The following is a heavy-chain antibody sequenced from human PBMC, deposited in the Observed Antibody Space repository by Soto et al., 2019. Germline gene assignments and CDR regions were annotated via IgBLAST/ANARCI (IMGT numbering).Heavy chain of an antibody. Sequence: PGESLKISCKGSGYSFSNWWIAWVRQMPGKGLEYMGIIYPSDSQTRYSPSFQGQVTISADKSISTAYLQWSSLKASDIAIYYCARHGFYGDYSSNYFDPWGQGTLVTFSS. J-gene: IGHJ5*02. CDR1: GYSFSNWW. CDR3: ARHGFYGDYSSNYFDP. D-gene: IGHD4-17*01. CDR2: IYPSDSQT. V-gene: IGHV5-51*01.